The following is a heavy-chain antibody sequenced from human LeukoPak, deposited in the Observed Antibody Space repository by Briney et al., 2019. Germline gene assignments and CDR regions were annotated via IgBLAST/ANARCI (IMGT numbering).Heavy chain of an antibody. D-gene: IGHD1-7*01. V-gene: IGHV3-7*01. CDR2: IKQDGSEK. CDR1: GFTFSSYW. CDR3: ASNWNYVRGYGMDV. Sequence: PGGSLRLSCAASGFTFSSYWMSWVRQAPGKGLEGVANIKQDGSEKHYVDSVKGRFTISRDNAKNSLYLQMSSLRAEDTAVYYCASNWNYVRGYGMDVWGQGTTVTVSS. J-gene: IGHJ6*02.